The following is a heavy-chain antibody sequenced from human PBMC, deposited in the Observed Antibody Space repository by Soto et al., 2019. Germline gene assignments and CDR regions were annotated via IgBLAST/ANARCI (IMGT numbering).Heavy chain of an antibody. CDR1: GVSIISSSYY. Sequence: AETLSLTCTFSGVSIISSSYYWGWMRQPPGKGLEWIGSIYYSGSTYYNPSHNTRVTISVDTSKNQFSLKLSSVTAADTAVYYWARNTLVAPPQSPYYYYYGMDVWGQGTLVTVSS. V-gene: IGHV4-39*01. J-gene: IGHJ6*02. CDR3: ARNTLVAPPQSPYYYYYGMDV. CDR2: IYYSGST. D-gene: IGHD6-6*01.